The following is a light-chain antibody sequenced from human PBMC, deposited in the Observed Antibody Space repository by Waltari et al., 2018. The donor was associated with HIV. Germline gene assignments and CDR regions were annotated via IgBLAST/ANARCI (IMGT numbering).Light chain of an antibody. CDR3: QQRSTWWT. CDR2: DAS. CDR1: QNISSY. Sequence: EIVLTQSPATLSLSPGEGATLSCRASQNISSYLAWYQQKPGQAPRLLISDASNRATGIPDRFGASGSGTDFTLTIRSLEPEDFAVYYCQQRSTWWTFGQGTKVEIK. V-gene: IGKV3-11*01. J-gene: IGKJ1*01.